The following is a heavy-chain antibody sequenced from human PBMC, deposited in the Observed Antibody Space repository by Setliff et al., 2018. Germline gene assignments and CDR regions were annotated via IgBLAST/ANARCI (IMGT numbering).Heavy chain of an antibody. D-gene: IGHD3-9*01. CDR3: ARDLQAYYDILTGYPIYYYYGMDV. J-gene: IGHJ6*02. Sequence: GGSLRLSCAASGFNFRVYGMHWVRQAPGKGPEWVAFIRYDESKIYYADSVKGRFTISRDNSKSTLYLQMNSLRAEDTAVYYCARDLQAYYDILTGYPIYYYYGMDVWGQGTTVTVSS. V-gene: IGHV3-30*02. CDR2: IRYDESKI. CDR1: GFNFRVYG.